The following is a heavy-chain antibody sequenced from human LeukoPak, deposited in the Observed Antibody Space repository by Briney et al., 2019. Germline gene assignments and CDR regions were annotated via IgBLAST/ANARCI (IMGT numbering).Heavy chain of an antibody. CDR3: AKALGICSSTICFMDV. CDR2: ISGSGGST. D-gene: IGHD2-2*01. J-gene: IGHJ6*03. Sequence: GGSLRLSCAASGFTFSRYAMSWVRQAPGKGLEWVSAISGSGGSTYYADSVKGRFTISRDNSKNTLYLQMNSLRADDTAVYYCAKALGICSSTICFMDVWGKGTTVTVSS. CDR1: GFTFSRYA. V-gene: IGHV3-23*01.